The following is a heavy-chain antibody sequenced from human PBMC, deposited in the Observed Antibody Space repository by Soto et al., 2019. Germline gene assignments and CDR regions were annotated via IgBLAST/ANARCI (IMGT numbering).Heavy chain of an antibody. Sequence: HPGGSLRLSCVASGFTFSSHWMNWVRQVPGKGLEWVANIKQDGSEINYVDSVKGRFTISRDNAKNSLYLQMNSLRVEDTAVYHCVRSSGWTGDYWGQGILVTVSS. V-gene: IGHV3-7*04. CDR2: IKQDGSEI. D-gene: IGHD3-10*01. CDR1: GFTFSSHW. CDR3: VRSSGWTGDY. J-gene: IGHJ4*02.